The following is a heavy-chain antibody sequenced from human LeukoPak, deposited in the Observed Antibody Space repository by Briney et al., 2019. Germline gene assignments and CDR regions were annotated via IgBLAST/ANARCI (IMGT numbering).Heavy chain of an antibody. CDR2: INPNSGGT. D-gene: IGHD3-16*01. CDR1: GYTFTGYY. Sequence: ASVKVPCKASGYTFTGYYMHWVRQAPGQGLEWMGWINPNSGGTNYAQKFQGRVTMTRDTSISTAYMELSRLRSDETAVYYCARGGVTFGGAYYMDVWGKGTTVTVSS. V-gene: IGHV1-2*02. CDR3: ARGGVTFGGAYYMDV. J-gene: IGHJ6*03.